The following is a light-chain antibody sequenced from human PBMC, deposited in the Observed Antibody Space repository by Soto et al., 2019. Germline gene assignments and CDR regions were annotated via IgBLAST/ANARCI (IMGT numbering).Light chain of an antibody. CDR3: CSDAGSSIAMV. CDR2: EGS. V-gene: IGLV2-23*01. J-gene: IGLJ2*01. CDR1: SSDVGSYNL. Sequence: QSALTQPASVSGSPGQSITISCTGTSSDVGSYNLVSWYQQHPGKAPKLMIYEGSKRPSGDAKRFAVSKSGNTAPLTISGLRAEEKEDYYCCSDAGSSIAMVFGGGTKMTVL.